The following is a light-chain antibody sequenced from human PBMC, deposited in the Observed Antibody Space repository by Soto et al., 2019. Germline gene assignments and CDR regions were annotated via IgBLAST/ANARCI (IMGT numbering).Light chain of an antibody. CDR3: QQYVSSPRT. Sequence: EIVLTQSPGTLSLSPGERATLSCRASQSVSSSNLAWYQQKHGQDPWLLIYGASNRATGIPDRFSGSGSGTDFTLTISRLEPEDFALYYCQQYVSSPRTFGQGTKVDIK. J-gene: IGKJ1*01. V-gene: IGKV3-20*01. CDR1: QSVSSSN. CDR2: GAS.